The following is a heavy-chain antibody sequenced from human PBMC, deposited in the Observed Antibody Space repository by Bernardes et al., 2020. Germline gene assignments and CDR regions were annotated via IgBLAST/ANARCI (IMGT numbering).Heavy chain of an antibody. Sequence: GGSLRLSCAASGFIFSSYWMHWVRQAPGQGLVWVSRINSDGSRTSHADSVKGRFTISRDNAKNTLYLQMNSLRAEDTAVYYCARDSGVATSWGQGTMVTVSS. CDR1: GFIFSSYW. CDR2: INSDGSRT. J-gene: IGHJ3*01. D-gene: IGHD5-12*01. CDR3: ARDSGVATS. V-gene: IGHV3-74*01.